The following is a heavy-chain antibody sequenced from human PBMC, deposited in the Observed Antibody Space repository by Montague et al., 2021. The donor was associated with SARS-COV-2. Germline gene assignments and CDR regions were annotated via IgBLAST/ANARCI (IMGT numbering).Heavy chain of an antibody. J-gene: IGHJ6*03. Sequence: SETLSLTCAVHGTSFSGYYWNWTRQPPGKGLESIGEINHGGSTKYSPSLKSRLTISADTSKNQFSLKLTSVAAADTAVYYCARLRDGVVPSPILGVGPYYSYYYMDVWGRGTTVTVSS. CDR2: INHGGST. V-gene: IGHV4-34*01. D-gene: IGHD3-10*01. CDR3: ARLRDGVVPSPILGVGPYYSYYYMDV. CDR1: GTSFSGYY.